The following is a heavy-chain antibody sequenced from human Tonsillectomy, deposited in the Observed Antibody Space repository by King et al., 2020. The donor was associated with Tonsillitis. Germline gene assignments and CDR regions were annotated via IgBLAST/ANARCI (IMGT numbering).Heavy chain of an antibody. CDR3: ASPYISGTTKLSLLY. CDR1: GYTFTNYY. V-gene: IGHV1-46*01. Sequence: VQLVESGADVKKPGASVKISCKASGYTFTNYYMHWVRQAPGQGLEWMGIINPSDNYTRYAQTFQGRVTMTGDTSTGTVYMQLSSLRSEDTALYYCASPYISGTTKLSLLYWGQGTLVTVSS. CDR2: INPSDNYT. J-gene: IGHJ4*02. D-gene: IGHD1-20*01.